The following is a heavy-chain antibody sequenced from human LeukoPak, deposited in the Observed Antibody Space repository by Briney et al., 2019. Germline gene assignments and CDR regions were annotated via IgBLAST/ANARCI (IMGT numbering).Heavy chain of an antibody. V-gene: IGHV4-4*07. Sequence: SETLSLTCIVSGGSISSYYWSWIRQPAGKGLEWIGRIYTSGSTNYNPSLKSRVTMSVDTSKNQFSLKLSSVTAADTAVYYCAREIATPYYYDSSGFSWYFDLWGRGTLVTVSS. CDR1: GGSISSYY. CDR3: AREIATPYYYDSSGFSWYFDL. CDR2: IYTSGST. D-gene: IGHD3-22*01. J-gene: IGHJ2*01.